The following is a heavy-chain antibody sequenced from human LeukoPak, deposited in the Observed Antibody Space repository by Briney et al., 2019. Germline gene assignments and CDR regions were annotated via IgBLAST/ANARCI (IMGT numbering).Heavy chain of an antibody. CDR2: IYSGGST. D-gene: IGHD2-15*01. J-gene: IGHJ6*03. CDR3: ARAQIEYCSGGSCSPGRAYYYFYYMDV. V-gene: IGHV3-53*01. CDR1: GFTVSTNY. Sequence: GSLRLSCAASGFTVSTNYMPWVRQAPGKGLEWVSVIYSGGSTYYADSVKGRFTISRDNSKNTLYLQMNSLRAEDTAVYYCARAQIEYCSGGSCSPGRAYYYFYYMDVWGKGTTVTISS.